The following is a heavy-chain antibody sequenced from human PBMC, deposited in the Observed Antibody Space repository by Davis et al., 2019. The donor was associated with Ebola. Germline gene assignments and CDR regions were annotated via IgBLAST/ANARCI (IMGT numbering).Heavy chain of an antibody. V-gene: IGHV4-59*12. J-gene: IGHJ5*02. CDR3: ARGLDIVVVPAVRWFDP. D-gene: IGHD2-2*03. Sequence: SETLSLTCTVSGGSISSYYWSWIRQPPGKGLEWIGYIYYSGSTNYNPSLKSRVTISVDTSKNQFSLKLSSVTAADMAVYYCARGLDIVVVPAVRWFDPWGQGTLVTVSS. CDR1: GGSISSYY. CDR2: IYYSGST.